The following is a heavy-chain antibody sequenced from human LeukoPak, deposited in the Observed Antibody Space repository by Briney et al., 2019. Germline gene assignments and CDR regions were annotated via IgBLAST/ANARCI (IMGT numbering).Heavy chain of an antibody. CDR1: GGSFSGYF. V-gene: IGHV4-34*01. CDR3: ARGPPPTYDGSGYYFFDY. Sequence: SETLSLTCAVCGGSFSGYFWTWIRRPPGKGLERIGEINHGGSTNYNPSLKSRVTISVDPSKNHFSLKLSSLTAADTAVYYCARGPPPTYDGSGYYFFDYWGQGTLVTVSS. CDR2: INHGGST. D-gene: IGHD3-22*01. J-gene: IGHJ4*02.